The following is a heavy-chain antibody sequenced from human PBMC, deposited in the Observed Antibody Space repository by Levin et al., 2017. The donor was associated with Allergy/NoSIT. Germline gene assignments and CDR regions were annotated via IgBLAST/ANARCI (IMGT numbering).Heavy chain of an antibody. CDR1: GGSFSGYY. CDR2: INHSGST. CDR3: ARGNEYYDILTGYQYGYFDL. Sequence: RTSETLSLTCAVYGGSFSGYYWSWIRQPPGKGLEWIGEINHSGSTNYNPSLKSRVTISVDTSKNQFSLKLSSVTAADTAVYYCARGNEYYDILTGYQYGYFDLWGRGTLVTVSS. V-gene: IGHV4-34*01. J-gene: IGHJ2*01. D-gene: IGHD3-9*01.